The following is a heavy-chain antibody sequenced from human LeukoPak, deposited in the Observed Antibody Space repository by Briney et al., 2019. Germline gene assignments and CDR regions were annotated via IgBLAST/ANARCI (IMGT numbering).Heavy chain of an antibody. V-gene: IGHV3-30*18. J-gene: IGHJ4*02. Sequence: GGSLRLSCAASGFTFSSYGMHWVRQAPGKGLEWVAVISYDGSNKYYADSVKGRFTISRDNSKNTLYLQMNSLRAEDTAVYYFEEPGGYFDYGGRGTLVTVSS. CDR2: ISYDGSNK. CDR3: EEPGGYFDY. D-gene: IGHD3-10*01. CDR1: GFTFSSYG.